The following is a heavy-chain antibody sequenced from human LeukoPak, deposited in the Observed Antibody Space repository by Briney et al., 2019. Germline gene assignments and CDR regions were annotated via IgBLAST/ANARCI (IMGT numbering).Heavy chain of an antibody. CDR2: IRSKAYGGTT. J-gene: IGHJ4*02. CDR3: TRDRSDTAMVSDY. D-gene: IGHD5-18*01. V-gene: IGHV3-49*03. CDR1: GFTFGDYA. Sequence: GGSLRLSCTASGFTFGDYAMSWFRQAPGKGLEWVGFIRSKAYGGTTEYAASVKGRFTISRDDSKSIAYLQMNSLKTEDIAVYYCTRDRSDTAMVSDYWGQGTLVTVSP.